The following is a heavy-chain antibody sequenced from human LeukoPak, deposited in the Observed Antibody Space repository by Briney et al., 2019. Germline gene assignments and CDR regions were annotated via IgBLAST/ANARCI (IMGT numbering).Heavy chain of an antibody. J-gene: IGHJ3*02. D-gene: IGHD5-24*01. CDR2: IYYSGST. V-gene: IGHV4-59*01. Sequence: PSETLSLTCTVSGGSISSYYWSWIRQPPGKGLEWIGYIYYSGSTNYNPSLKSRVTISVDTYKNQLSLKLSSVTAADTAVYYCARGLLDGYTHPAAFDIWSQGTMVTVSS. CDR1: GGSISSYY. CDR3: ARGLLDGYTHPAAFDI.